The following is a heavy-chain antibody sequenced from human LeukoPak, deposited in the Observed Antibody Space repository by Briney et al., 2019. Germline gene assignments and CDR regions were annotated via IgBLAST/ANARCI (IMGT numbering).Heavy chain of an antibody. V-gene: IGHV4-59*01. D-gene: IGHD6-19*01. CDR2: IYYTGST. Sequence: SETLSLTCTVSGGSISSYYWSWIRQPPGKGLEWIGYIYYTGSTNYNPSLKSRVTISVDTSKSQFSLKLNSVTAGDTAVYYCARIRVSGGSVAGWYFFDYWGQGTLVTVSS. CDR3: ARIRVSGGSVAGWYFFDY. J-gene: IGHJ4*02. CDR1: GGSISSYY.